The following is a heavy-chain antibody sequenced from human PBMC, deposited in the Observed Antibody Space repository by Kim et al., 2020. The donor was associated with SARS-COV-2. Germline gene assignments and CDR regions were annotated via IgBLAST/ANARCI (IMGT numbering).Heavy chain of an antibody. J-gene: IGHJ4*02. V-gene: IGHV3-23*01. Sequence: GGSLRLSCAASGFVFSRHAMNWVRQAPGKGLQWVSAISGSGVGTHYADSVKGRFIISRDNSENTVSLQMNSLTAEDTAVYYCVTDSTGYGDYPEYWGQGMLVTVSS. CDR3: VTDSTGYGDYPEY. CDR2: ISGSGVGT. CDR1: GFVFSRHA. D-gene: IGHD4-17*01.